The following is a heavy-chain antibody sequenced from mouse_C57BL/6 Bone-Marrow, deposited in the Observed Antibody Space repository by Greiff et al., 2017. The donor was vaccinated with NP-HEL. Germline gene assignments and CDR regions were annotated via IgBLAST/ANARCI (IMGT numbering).Heavy chain of an antibody. V-gene: IGHV1-82*01. D-gene: IGHD3-2*01. CDR3: AREEDSSDYYAMDY. CDR2: IYPGDGDT. J-gene: IGHJ4*01. Sequence: VKLQESGPELVKPGASVKISCKASGYAFSSSWMNWVKQRPGKGLEWIGRIYPGDGDTNYNGKFKGKATLTADKSSSTAYMQLSSLTSEDSAVYFCAREEDSSDYYAMDYWGQGTSVTVSS. CDR1: GYAFSSSW.